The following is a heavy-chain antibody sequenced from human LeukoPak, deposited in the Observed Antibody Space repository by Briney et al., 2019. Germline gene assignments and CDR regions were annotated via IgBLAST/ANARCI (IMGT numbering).Heavy chain of an antibody. D-gene: IGHD3-22*01. V-gene: IGHV3-23*01. CDR1: GFTFSSYA. CDR2: ISGSGGST. J-gene: IGHJ3*02. CDR3: AKVLLQRYYDSSGYYPPSRAFDI. Sequence: PGGSLRLSCAASGFTFSSYAMSWVRQAPGKGLEWVSAISGSGGSTYYADSVKGRFTISRDNSKNTLYLQMNSLRAEDTAVYYCAKVLLQRYYDSSGYYPPSRAFDIWGQGTMVTVSS.